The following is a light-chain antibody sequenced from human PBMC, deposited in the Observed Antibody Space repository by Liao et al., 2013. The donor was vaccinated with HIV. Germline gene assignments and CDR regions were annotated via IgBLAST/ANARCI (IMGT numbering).Light chain of an antibody. J-gene: IGLJ1*01. V-gene: IGLV3-21*04. CDR3: QVWDRGSAHPTV. CDR2: YDS. Sequence: SYVLTQPPSVSVAPGKTARITCGGNNIGSKSVHWYQQKPGQAPVLVIYYDSDRPSGIPDRFSGSTSENTATLTISRAEAGDEADYYCQVWDRGSAHPTVFGPGTKVTVL. CDR1: NIGSKS.